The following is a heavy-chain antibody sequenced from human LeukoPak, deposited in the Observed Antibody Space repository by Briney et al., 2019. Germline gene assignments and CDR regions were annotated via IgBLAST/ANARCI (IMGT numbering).Heavy chain of an antibody. V-gene: IGHV3-23*01. J-gene: IGHJ4*02. D-gene: IGHD3-10*01. Sequence: QSSETLSLTCTVSGGSISSSSFYWGWIRQPPWKGLEWVSAISSSTGLTYYADSVKGRFTISRDNSKHTLYMQMNSLRAEDTAVYYCASHGSGSYEAGAFFDHWGQGTLVTVSS. CDR3: ASHGSGSYEAGAFFDH. CDR2: ISSSTGLT. CDR1: GGSISSSS.